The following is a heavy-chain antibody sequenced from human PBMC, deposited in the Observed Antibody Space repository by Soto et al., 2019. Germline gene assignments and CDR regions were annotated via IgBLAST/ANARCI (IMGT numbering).Heavy chain of an antibody. CDR3: ASLGCSYGYGVYYYYYGLDV. V-gene: IGHV4-34*01. CDR2: ISHSGST. CDR1: DGSFSGYY. D-gene: IGHD5-18*01. J-gene: IGHJ6*02. Sequence: QVQLQQWGAGLLKPSETLSLTCADYDGSFSGYYWTWIRQPPGKGLEWIGEISHSGSTNYNPSLESGVTISIDLSANQFSLKLSYVTAADTAVDYCASLGCSYGYGVYYYYYGLDVWGQGTTVTVSS.